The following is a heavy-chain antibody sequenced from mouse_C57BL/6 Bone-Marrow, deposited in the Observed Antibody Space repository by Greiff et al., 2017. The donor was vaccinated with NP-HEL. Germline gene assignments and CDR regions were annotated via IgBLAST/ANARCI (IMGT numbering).Heavy chain of an antibody. Sequence: VHLVESGAELAKPGASVKLSCKASGYTFTSYWMHWVKQRPGQGLEWIGYINPSSGYTKYNQKFKDKATLTADKSSSTAYMQLSSLTYEDSAVDYCVYDFYYAMDYWGQGTSVTVSS. CDR1: GYTFTSYW. V-gene: IGHV1-7*01. CDR2: INPSSGYT. D-gene: IGHD2-3*01. J-gene: IGHJ4*01. CDR3: VYDFYYAMDY.